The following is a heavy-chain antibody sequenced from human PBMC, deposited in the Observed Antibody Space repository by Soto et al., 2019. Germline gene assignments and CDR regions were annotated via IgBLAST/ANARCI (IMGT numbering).Heavy chain of an antibody. CDR3: ARERGGTFGDNGGEDY. CDR1: GFALSSYG. J-gene: IGHJ4*02. CDR2: IWYDGSKK. Sequence: QVQLVESGGGVVQPGRSLRLSCEASGFALSSYGMHWVRQAPGKGLEWVAIIWYDGSKKYFADSVKGRFTVSRDNSKNTLFLHMNNLRAEDTAVYYCARERGGTFGDNGGEDYWGQGTLVTVSS. D-gene: IGHD3-16*01. V-gene: IGHV3-33*01.